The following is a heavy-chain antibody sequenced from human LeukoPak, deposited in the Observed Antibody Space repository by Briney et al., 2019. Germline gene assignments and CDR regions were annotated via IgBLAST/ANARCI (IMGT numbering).Heavy chain of an antibody. D-gene: IGHD1-26*01. V-gene: IGHV1-24*01. CDR2: FDPEDGET. CDR3: ARAWDVRFDY. J-gene: IGHJ4*02. Sequence: ASVKVSCKVSGYTLTELSMHWVRQAPGKGLEWMGGFDPEDGETIYAQKFQGRVTMTRDTSTSTVYMELSSLRSEDTAVYYCARAWDVRFDYWGQGTLVTVSS. CDR1: GYTLTELS.